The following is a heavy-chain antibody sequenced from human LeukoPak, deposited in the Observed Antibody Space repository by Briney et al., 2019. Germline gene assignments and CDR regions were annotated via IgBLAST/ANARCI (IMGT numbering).Heavy chain of an antibody. Sequence: ESGGGVVQPGRSLRLSCAASGFTFSSYGMHWVRQAPGKGLEWVAVIWYDGSNKYYADSVKGRFTISRDNSKNTLYLQMNSLRAEDTAVYYCARVQVHSSGLDYWGQGTLVTVSS. CDR1: GFTFSSYG. J-gene: IGHJ4*02. D-gene: IGHD3-22*01. V-gene: IGHV3-33*01. CDR2: IWYDGSNK. CDR3: ARVQVHSSGLDY.